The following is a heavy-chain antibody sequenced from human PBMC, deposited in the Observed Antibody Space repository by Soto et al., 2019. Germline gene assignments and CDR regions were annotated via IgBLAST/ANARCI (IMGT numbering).Heavy chain of an antibody. J-gene: IGHJ4*02. CDR1: GGSISGYY. V-gene: IGHV4-59*01. CDR3: ARGHRGYDYVWGSYRPHPYFDY. D-gene: IGHD3-16*02. Sequence: PSETLSLTCTVSGGSISGYYWSWIRQPPGKGLEWIGYIYYSGSPSYNPSLRSRLTISLDTSKNQFSLRLTSVTAADTAVYYCARGHRGYDYVWGSYRPHPYFDYWGQGTLVTVSS. CDR2: IYYSGSP.